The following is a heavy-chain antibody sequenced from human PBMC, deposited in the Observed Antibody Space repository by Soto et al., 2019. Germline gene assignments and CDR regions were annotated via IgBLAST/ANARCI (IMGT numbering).Heavy chain of an antibody. Sequence: GGPLRLSCAASGFTFSSYGMHWVRQGPGKGLEWVAVISYDGSNKYYADSVKGRSTISRDNAKNSLYLQMNSLRAEDTALYYCAKDISYVELLPSLRGPYGMDVWGQGTTVTVSS. J-gene: IGHJ6*02. D-gene: IGHD3-10*01. V-gene: IGHV3-30*18. CDR3: AKDISYVELLPSLRGPYGMDV. CDR1: GFTFSSYG. CDR2: ISYDGSNK.